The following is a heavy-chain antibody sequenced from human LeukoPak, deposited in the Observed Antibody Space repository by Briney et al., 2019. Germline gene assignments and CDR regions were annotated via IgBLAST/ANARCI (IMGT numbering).Heavy chain of an antibody. CDR3: TRAATVTTGDEY. V-gene: IGHV4-30-4*08. D-gene: IGHD4-17*01. Sequence: SETLSLTCTVSGGSISSGDYYWSWIRQPPGKGLEWIGYIYYSGSTYYNPSLKSRVTISVDTSKNQFSLKLSSVTAADTAVYYCTRAATVTTGDEYWGQGTLVTVSS. J-gene: IGHJ4*02. CDR1: GGSISSGDYY. CDR2: IYYSGST.